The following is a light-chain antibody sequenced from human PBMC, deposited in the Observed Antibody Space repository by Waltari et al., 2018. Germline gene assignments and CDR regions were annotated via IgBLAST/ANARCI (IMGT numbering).Light chain of an antibody. J-gene: IGLJ2*01. V-gene: IGLV3-21*03. CDR1: YMGSTS. CDR2: ADS. Sequence: SYVLTQQPSVSVAPGKTARITCGGNYMGSTSVHWYQQKPGQAPVLVVYADSDRPSGIPERFSGSNSGNTATLTSSRVEAGDEADYYCQVWDSSTLFGGGTKLTVL. CDR3: QVWDSSTL.